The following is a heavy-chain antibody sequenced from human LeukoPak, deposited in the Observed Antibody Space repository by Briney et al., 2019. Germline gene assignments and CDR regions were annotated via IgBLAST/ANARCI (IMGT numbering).Heavy chain of an antibody. J-gene: IGHJ4*02. CDR1: GFTFSGYS. D-gene: IGHD5-12*01. V-gene: IGHV3-48*01. CDR2: ISSGSRTI. Sequence: GGTLRLSCAASGFTFSGYSMNWICQAPGKGLEWLSYISSGSRTIYYADSVKGRFTVSRDNAKNSLYLQMNSLRAEDTAVYYCAREFISGHRDFHYWAQGALVTVSS. CDR3: AREFISGHRDFHY.